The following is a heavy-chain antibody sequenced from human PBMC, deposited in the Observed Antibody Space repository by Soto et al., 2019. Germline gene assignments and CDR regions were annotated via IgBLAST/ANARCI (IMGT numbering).Heavy chain of an antibody. D-gene: IGHD6-6*01. J-gene: IGHJ6*02. CDR3: ARRSYSSSPRQV. CDR2: INPNSGGT. V-gene: IGHV1-2*02. Sequence: ASVKVSCKASGYTFTGYYMHWVRQAPGQGLEWMGWINPNSGGTNYAQKFQGRVTMTRDTSISTAYMELSRLRSDDTAVYYFARRSYSSSPRQVWGQGTTVTVSS. CDR1: GYTFTGYY.